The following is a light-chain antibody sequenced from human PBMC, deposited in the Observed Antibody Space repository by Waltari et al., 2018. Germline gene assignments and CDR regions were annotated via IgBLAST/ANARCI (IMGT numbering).Light chain of an antibody. CDR2: DAS. V-gene: IGKV3-11*01. CDR1: QHVSSN. J-gene: IGKJ4*01. CDR3: QHRHNWPLA. Sequence: EIVLTQSPATLFLSPGERATLSCRASQHVSSNLAWYQQQPGQAPRLLVYDASNWATGVPARFSGSGSGTDFTLIISSLEPEDFAVYYCQHRHNWPLAFGGGTKVEIK.